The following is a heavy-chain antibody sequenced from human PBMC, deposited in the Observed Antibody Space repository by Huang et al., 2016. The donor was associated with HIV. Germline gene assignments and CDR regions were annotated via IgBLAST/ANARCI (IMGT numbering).Heavy chain of an antibody. CDR1: GFTFDHYG. D-gene: IGHD3-16*01. V-gene: IGHV3-9*01. CDR3: AKAGGGKYWGDAFDI. CDR2: ISVNSGII. J-gene: IGHJ3*02. Sequence: EVQLVESGGGLVQPGRSLRLSCASSGFTFDHYGMPWVRQDPGKGLERCSGISVNSGIIGYADSVKVRFTSTRDNAKNSLYLQMNSLRAEDTALYYCAKAGGGKYWGDAFDIWGQGTMVTVSS.